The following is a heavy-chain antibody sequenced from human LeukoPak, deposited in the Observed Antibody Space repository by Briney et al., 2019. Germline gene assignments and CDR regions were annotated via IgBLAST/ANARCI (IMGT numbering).Heavy chain of an antibody. CDR3: ATGHSYGYDY. CDR2: VKGDGRTT. CDR1: GLTFSDFW. V-gene: IGHV3-74*01. D-gene: IGHD5-18*01. Sequence: GGSLSLSCAASGLTFSDFWLHWIRQPPGKGLVWVALVKGDGRTTIYAASAKGRFTISRDNAKNTLYLQMNSLRADDSGVYYCATGHSYGYDYWGQGVLVTVSS. J-gene: IGHJ4*02.